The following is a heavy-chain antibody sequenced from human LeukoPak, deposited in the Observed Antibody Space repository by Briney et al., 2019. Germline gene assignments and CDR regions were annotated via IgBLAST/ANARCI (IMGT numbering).Heavy chain of an antibody. CDR3: AFLAAAGTSYGMHV. J-gene: IGHJ6*02. CDR1: VDSVSSNCDA. V-gene: IGHV6-1*01. CDR2: TYYRSKWYN. Sequence: SQTLSLTCAISVDSVSSNCDAWNWIRQSPSRGLEWLGRTYYRSKWYNDYAVSVKSRITINPDTSKNQFSLQLNSVTPEDTAVYCCAFLAAAGTSYGMHVWGQGTTVTVSS. D-gene: IGHD6-13*01.